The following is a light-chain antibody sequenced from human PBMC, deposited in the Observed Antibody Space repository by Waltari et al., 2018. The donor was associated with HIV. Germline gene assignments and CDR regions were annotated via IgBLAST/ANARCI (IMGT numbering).Light chain of an antibody. V-gene: IGKV4-1*01. CDR3: QQYYISPYT. J-gene: IGKJ2*01. CDR1: QSVLHGSNNKTD. CDR2: WAS. Sequence: DIVMTQSPDSLAVSLVERATINCKSSQSVLHGSNNKTDLAWYQQKIGQPPNVLIYWASTRESGVPARFSGSGFGTQFTLTISSLQAEDVAVYSCQQYYISPYTFGQGTKVEVK.